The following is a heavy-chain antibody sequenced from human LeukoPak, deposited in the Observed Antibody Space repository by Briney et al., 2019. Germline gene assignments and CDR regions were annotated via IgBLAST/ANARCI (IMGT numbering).Heavy chain of an antibody. Sequence: PGGSLRLSCAASGFAFSSYAMNWVRQAPGKGLEWVSYIGSNFETIYADSVKGRFTISRDNAKNSLSLQMNSLRADDTAVYYCTRPDYYRGAKSYGGDYWGQGTLVTVSS. V-gene: IGHV3-48*01. CDR3: TRPDYYRGAKSYGGDY. CDR1: GFAFSSYA. D-gene: IGHD3-10*01. J-gene: IGHJ4*02. CDR2: IGSNFETI.